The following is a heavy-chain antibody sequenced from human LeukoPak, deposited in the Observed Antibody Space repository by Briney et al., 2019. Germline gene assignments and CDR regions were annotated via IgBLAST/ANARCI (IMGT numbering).Heavy chain of an antibody. CDR3: AREEGLSTPDYYYGMDV. CDR1: GYTFTNFG. Sequence: ASVKVSCKASGYTFTNFGISWVRQAPGQGLEWMGWISAYNGNTIYAQMLQGRVTMTTDTSTNTAYMELRSLRSDDTAVYYCAREEGLSTPDYYYGMDVWGQGTTVTVSS. J-gene: IGHJ6*02. CDR2: ISAYNGNT. V-gene: IGHV1-18*01. D-gene: IGHD2-2*01.